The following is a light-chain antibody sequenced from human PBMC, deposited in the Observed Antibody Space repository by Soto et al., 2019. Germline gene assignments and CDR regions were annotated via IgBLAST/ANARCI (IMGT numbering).Light chain of an antibody. CDR1: SSDVGSYDF. V-gene: IGLV2-11*01. Sequence: QSVLTQPRSVSRSPGQSVTISCTGTSSDVGSYDFVSWYQQHPGKAPKLIIFDVSKRPSGVPDRFSGSKSGNTASLTISGLQAEDETDYYCCSFANNNTSIFGGGTKLTVL. CDR2: DVS. J-gene: IGLJ2*01. CDR3: CSFANNNTSI.